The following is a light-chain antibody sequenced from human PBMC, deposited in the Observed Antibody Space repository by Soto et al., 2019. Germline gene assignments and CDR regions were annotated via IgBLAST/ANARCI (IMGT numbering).Light chain of an antibody. J-gene: IGKJ1*01. CDR1: HSITTH. V-gene: IGKV3-15*01. CDR3: QQYNTWHRT. Sequence: IVMTQSPGALSLSAGDRATLSRMASHSITTHSAWYQQRPGQAPRLLIYHSSTRATGVPTRFSGSGSGTDFTLTINSLQSEDIAVYYCQQYNTWHRTFGQGTKVDIK. CDR2: HSS.